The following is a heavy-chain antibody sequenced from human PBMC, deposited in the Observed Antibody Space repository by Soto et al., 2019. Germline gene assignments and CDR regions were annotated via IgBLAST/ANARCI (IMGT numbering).Heavy chain of an antibody. Sequence: ASVKVSCKASGYTFTGYYMHWVRQAPGQGLEWMGWINPNSGGTNYAQKFQGWVTMTRDTSISTAYMELSRLRSDDTAVYYCARGGYCSGGSWYVNWFEPWGQGTLVTVSS. CDR2: INPNSGGT. V-gene: IGHV1-2*04. D-gene: IGHD2-15*01. CDR3: ARGGYCSGGSWYVNWFEP. CDR1: GYTFTGYY. J-gene: IGHJ5*02.